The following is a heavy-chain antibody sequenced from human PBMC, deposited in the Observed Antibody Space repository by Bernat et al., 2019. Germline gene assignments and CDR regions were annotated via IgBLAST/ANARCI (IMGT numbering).Heavy chain of an antibody. J-gene: IGHJ6*03. CDR3: ARGTSTSAPYMDV. Sequence: QVQLVESGGGLVNPGGSLRLSCAASGFTFSDYYMSWIRQAPGKGLDWVSYISSSSSYTNYADSVKGRVTISRDNAKNSLYLQMNSQRAEDTAVYYCARGTSTSAPYMDVWGKGTTVTVSS. CDR2: ISSSSSYT. V-gene: IGHV3-11*05. CDR1: GFTFSDYY.